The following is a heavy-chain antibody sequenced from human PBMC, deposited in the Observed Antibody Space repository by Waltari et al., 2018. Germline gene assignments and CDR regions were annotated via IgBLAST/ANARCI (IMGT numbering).Heavy chain of an antibody. CDR1: GVTFSSHE. Sequence: EVQLVECGGGWVQPGGSLRRSCAASGVTFSSHEMSWVRQAPGKGLEWVSYISSSGSTIYYADSVKGRFTISRDNAKNSLYLQVNSLRAEDTAVYYCARERSYVFWSGLTYYFDYWGQGTLVTVSS. V-gene: IGHV3-48*03. CDR3: ARERSYVFWSGLTYYFDY. J-gene: IGHJ4*02. CDR2: ISSSGSTI. D-gene: IGHD3-3*01.